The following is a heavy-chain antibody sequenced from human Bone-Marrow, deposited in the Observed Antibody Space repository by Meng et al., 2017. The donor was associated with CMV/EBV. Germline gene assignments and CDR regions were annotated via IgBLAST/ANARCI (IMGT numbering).Heavy chain of an antibody. CDR3: ARPRITIFGAVTVFDA. CDR1: GGSVSSGSYY. D-gene: IGHD3-3*01. J-gene: IGHJ5*02. V-gene: IGHV4-61*01. CDR2: IYYSGST. Sequence: SETLSLTCTVSGGSVSSGSYYWSWIRQPPGKGLEWIGYIYYSGSTNYNPSLKSRVTISVDTSKNQFSLKLSSVTAADTAVYYCARPRITIFGAVTVFDAWGQGTLVTVSS.